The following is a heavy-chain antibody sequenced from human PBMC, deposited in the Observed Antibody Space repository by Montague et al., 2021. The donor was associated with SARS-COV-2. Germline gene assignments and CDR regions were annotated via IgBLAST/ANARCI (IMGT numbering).Heavy chain of an antibody. CDR1: GGSISSGGYY. V-gene: IGHV4-31*03. CDR2: IYDSGST. D-gene: IGHD3-16*01. Sequence: TLSLTCTVSGGSISSGGYYWSWIRQYPGKGLEWIGYIYDSGSTNYNPSLKSRVTISVDTSKNQFSLKLNSVTAADTAVYYCARAPAYCDQDYGMDVWGQGTTVTVSS. J-gene: IGHJ6*02. CDR3: ARAPAYCDQDYGMDV.